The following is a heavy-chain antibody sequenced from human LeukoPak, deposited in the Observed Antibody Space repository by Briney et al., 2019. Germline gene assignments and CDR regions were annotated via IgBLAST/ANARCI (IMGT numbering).Heavy chain of an antibody. Sequence: RGESLKISCKGSGYSFTSYWIGWVRQMPGKGLEWMGIIYPGDSDTRYSPSFQGQVTISADKSISTAYLQWSSLKASDTAMYYCARASPTIVLMVYATVNLPNNWFDPWGQGTLVTVSS. J-gene: IGHJ5*02. CDR3: ARASPTIVLMVYATVNLPNNWFDP. CDR2: IYPGDSDT. V-gene: IGHV5-51*01. D-gene: IGHD2-8*01. CDR1: GYSFTSYW.